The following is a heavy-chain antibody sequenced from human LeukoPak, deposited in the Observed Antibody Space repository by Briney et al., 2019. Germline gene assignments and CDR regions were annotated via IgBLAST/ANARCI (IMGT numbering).Heavy chain of an antibody. J-gene: IGHJ6*03. CDR2: IIPIFGTA. Sequence: GASVKVSCKASGYTFTSYGISWVRQAPGHGLEWMGRIIPIFGTANYAQKFQGRVTITTDESTSTAYMELSSLRSEDTAVYYSSRSAEVNNYYMDVWGKGTTVTVSS. CDR1: GYTFTSYG. V-gene: IGHV1-69*05. CDR3: SRSAEVNNYYMDV. D-gene: IGHD1/OR15-1a*01.